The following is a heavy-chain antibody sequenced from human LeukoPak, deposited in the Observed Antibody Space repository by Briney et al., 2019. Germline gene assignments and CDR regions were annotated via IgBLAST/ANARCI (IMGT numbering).Heavy chain of an antibody. CDR2: IYYSGST. D-gene: IGHD1-26*01. CDR1: GGSISSYY. J-gene: IGHJ4*02. V-gene: IGHV4-59*08. Sequence: SETLSLTCTVSGGSISSYYWSWIRQPPGKGLEWIGYIYYSGSTNYNPSLKSRVTISVDTSKNQFSLKLSSVTAADTAVYYCARSQRGGSYVYWGQGTLVTVSS. CDR3: ARSQRGGSYVY.